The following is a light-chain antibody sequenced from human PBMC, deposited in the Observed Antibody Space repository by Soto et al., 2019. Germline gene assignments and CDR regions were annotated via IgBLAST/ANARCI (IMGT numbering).Light chain of an antibody. CDR3: SSYTSSSTLV. V-gene: IGLV2-14*01. Sequence: QSALTQPASVSGSPGQSVTISCTGTSSDVGGYNYVSWYQQHPGKAPKLMIYDVSNRPSSVSNRFSGSKSGNTASLTVSGVQAEDESYYYSSSYTSSSTLVFGGGTKLTVL. J-gene: IGLJ3*02. CDR1: SSDVGGYNY. CDR2: DVS.